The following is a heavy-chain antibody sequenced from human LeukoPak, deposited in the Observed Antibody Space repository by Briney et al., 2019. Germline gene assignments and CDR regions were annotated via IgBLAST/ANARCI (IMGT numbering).Heavy chain of an antibody. V-gene: IGHV3-21*01. Sequence: GGSLRLSCAASGFTFSRYSMNWVRQAPGKGLEWVSSISGSSSSYIYYADSLKGRFTISRDNAKNSLYLQMNSLGAEDTAVYYCAKSGGYSSSPDYYYYMDVWGKGTTVTVSS. CDR2: ISGSSSSYI. J-gene: IGHJ6*03. D-gene: IGHD6-6*01. CDR3: AKSGGYSSSPDYYYYMDV. CDR1: GFTFSRYS.